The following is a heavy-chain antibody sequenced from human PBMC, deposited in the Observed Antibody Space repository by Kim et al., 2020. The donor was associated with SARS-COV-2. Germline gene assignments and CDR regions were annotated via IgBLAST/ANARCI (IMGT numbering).Heavy chain of an antibody. J-gene: IGHJ6*02. CDR3: ARDLSLGLERGDYYYYGMDV. D-gene: IGHD1-1*01. V-gene: IGHV1-46*01. Sequence: ASVKVSCKASGYTFTSYYMHWVRQAPGQGLEWMGIINPSGGSTSYAQKFQDRVTMTRDTSTSTVYMELSSLRSEDTAVYYCARDLSLGLERGDYYYYGMDVGGQGTTVTVSS. CDR1: GYTFTSYY. CDR2: INPSGGST.